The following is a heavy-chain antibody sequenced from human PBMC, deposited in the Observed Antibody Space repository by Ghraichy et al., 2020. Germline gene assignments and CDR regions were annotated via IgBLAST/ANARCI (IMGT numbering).Heavy chain of an antibody. Sequence: GGSLRLSCAASGFTFSSYSMNWVRQAPGKGLEWVSYISSSSSTIYYADSVKGRFTISRDNAKNSLYLQMNSLRDEDTAVYYCARGIYGSGIFYYYYYGMDVWGQGTTVTVSS. J-gene: IGHJ6*02. V-gene: IGHV3-48*02. CDR1: GFTFSSYS. CDR2: ISSSSSTI. D-gene: IGHD3-10*01. CDR3: ARGIYGSGIFYYYYYGMDV.